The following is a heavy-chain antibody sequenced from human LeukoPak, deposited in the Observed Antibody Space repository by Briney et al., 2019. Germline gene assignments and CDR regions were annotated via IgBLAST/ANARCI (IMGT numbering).Heavy chain of an antibody. CDR2: IIPIFGTA. CDR1: GGTFSSYA. CDR3: AREREGGRLYCSSTSCYTNWFDP. J-gene: IGHJ5*02. D-gene: IGHD2-2*02. Sequence: GASVKVSCKASGGTFSSYAISWVRQAPGQGLEWMGGIIPIFGTANYAQKFQGRVTITADESTSTAYMELSSLRSEDTAVYYCAREREGGRLYCSSTSCYTNWFDPWGQGTLVTVSS. V-gene: IGHV1-69*13.